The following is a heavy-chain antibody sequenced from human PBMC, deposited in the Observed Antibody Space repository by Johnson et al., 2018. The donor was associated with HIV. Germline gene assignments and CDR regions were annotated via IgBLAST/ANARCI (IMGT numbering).Heavy chain of an antibody. CDR3: AKDVGNYWPNAFDV. CDR2: ISYDGSNK. V-gene: IGHV3-30-3*01. CDR1: GFTFSNYA. J-gene: IGHJ3*01. D-gene: IGHD3-22*01. Sequence: QVQLVESGGGVVQPGKSLRLSCAASGFTFSNYAIHWVRQAPGKGLEWVAVISYDGSNKYYADSVKGRFTISRDNSKNTLYLQMNSLRAEDTAVYYCAKDVGNYWPNAFDVWGQGTMLTVSS.